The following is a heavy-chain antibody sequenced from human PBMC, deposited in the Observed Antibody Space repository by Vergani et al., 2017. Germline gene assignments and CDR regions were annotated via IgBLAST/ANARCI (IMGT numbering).Heavy chain of an antibody. D-gene: IGHD5-18*01. CDR3: ALWAVDTAMVTDAFDI. CDR1: GGSFSGYY. Sequence: QVQLQQWGGGLLKPSETLSLTCAVYGGSFSGYYWSWIRQPPGKGLEWIGEINHSGSTNYNPSLKSRVTISVDTSKNQFSLKLSSVTAADTAVYYCALWAVDTAMVTDAFDIWGQGTMVTVSS. J-gene: IGHJ3*02. V-gene: IGHV4-34*01. CDR2: INHSGST.